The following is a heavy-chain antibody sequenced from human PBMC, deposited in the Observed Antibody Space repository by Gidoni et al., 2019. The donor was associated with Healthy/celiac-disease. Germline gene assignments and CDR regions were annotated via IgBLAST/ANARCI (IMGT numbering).Heavy chain of an antibody. CDR1: GGSISSSSYY. V-gene: IGHV4-39*01. Sequence: QLQLQESGPGLVKPSETLSLTCTVSGGSISSSSYYWGLIRQHPGKGLEWIGSIYYSVSTYYNPSLKSRVTISVDTSKHQFSLKLSSVTAADTAVYYCATLASKLGWFDPWGQGTLVTVSS. J-gene: IGHJ5*02. CDR3: ATLASKLGWFDP. CDR2: IYYSVST. D-gene: IGHD7-27*01.